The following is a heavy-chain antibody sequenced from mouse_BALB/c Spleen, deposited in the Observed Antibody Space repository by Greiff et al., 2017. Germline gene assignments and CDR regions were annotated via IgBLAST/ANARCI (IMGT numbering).Heavy chain of an antibody. CDR3: ARHVYDYWFAY. V-gene: IGHV5-12-2*01. J-gene: IGHJ3*01. CDR1: GYTFSSYT. CDR2: ISNGGGST. Sequence: EVHLVESGGGLVQPGGSLKLSCAASGYTFSSYTMSWVRQTPEKRLEWVAYISNGGGSTYYPDTVKGRFTISRDNAKNTLYLQMSSLTSEDTAMFYCARHVYDYWFAYWGQGTLVTVSA. D-gene: IGHD2-4*01.